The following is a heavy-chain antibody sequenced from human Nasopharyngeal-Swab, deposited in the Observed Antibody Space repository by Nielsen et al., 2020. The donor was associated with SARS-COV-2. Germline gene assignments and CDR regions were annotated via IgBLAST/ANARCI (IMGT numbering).Heavy chain of an antibody. Sequence: ASVKVSCKASGGTFSSYAFSWVRQAPGQRLEWMGWINAGNGNTKYSQKFQGRVTITRDTSASTAYMELSSLKYEDTAVYYCARAAEFYDFWGQGTLVTVSS. D-gene: IGHD2/OR15-2a*01. CDR1: GGTFSSYA. CDR3: ARAAEFYDF. V-gene: IGHV1-3*01. J-gene: IGHJ4*02. CDR2: INAGNGNT.